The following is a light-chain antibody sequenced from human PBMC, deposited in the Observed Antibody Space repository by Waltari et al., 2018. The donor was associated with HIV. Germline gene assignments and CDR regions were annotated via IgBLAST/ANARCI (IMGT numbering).Light chain of an antibody. CDR1: STDIGSYNL. CDR2: EVT. V-gene: IGLV2-23*02. CDR3: CSYASGIYV. J-gene: IGLJ1*01. Sequence: QSALTQPASVSGSPGQSITISCTGSSTDIGSYNLVSWYQKHPGKAPKLMISEVTQRPSGVSNRFSGSKSGNTAALTISGLQAEDEAHYYCCSYASGIYVFGTGTNVIVL.